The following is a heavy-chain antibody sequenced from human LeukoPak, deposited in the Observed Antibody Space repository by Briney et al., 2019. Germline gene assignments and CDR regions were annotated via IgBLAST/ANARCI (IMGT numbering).Heavy chain of an antibody. D-gene: IGHD1-26*01. CDR3: ALVGARTGFGY. CDR2: ISGSGGST. J-gene: IGHJ4*02. CDR1: GFTFSSYA. V-gene: IGHV3-23*01. Sequence: GGSLRVSCAASGFTFSSYAMSWVRQAPGNGLEWVSAISGSGGSTYYADSVKGRFTISRDNSKNTLYLQMNSLRAEDTAVYYCALVGARTGFGYWGQGTLVTVSS.